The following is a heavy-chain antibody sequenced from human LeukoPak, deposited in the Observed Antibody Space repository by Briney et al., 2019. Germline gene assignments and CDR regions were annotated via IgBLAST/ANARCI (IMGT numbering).Heavy chain of an antibody. CDR2: ISYDGSNK. V-gene: IGHV3-30-3*01. CDR3: ARDRALQWLAPEGYGMDV. CDR1: GFTFSSYD. D-gene: IGHD6-19*01. J-gene: IGHJ6*02. Sequence: PGRSLRLSCAAYGFTFSSYDMHWARQAPGKGLEWVAVISYDGSNKYYADSVKGRFTISRDNSKNTLYLQMNSLRAEDTAVYYCARDRALQWLAPEGYGMDVWGQGTMVTVSS.